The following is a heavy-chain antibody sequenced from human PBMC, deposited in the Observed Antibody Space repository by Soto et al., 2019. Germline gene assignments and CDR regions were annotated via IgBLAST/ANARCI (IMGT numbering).Heavy chain of an antibody. Sequence: EVQLVDSGGGLVQPGRSLRLSCAASGFTFDIYAMHWVRQAPGKGLEWVSSFSWNSGTRGYADSVKGRFTISRDNAKNTPYLPLDRLRTEDTAFYYCAKELAEYSYAYERDNRCQVTLVGVSS. J-gene: IGHJ4*02. V-gene: IGHV3-9*01. CDR3: AKELAEYSYAYERDN. CDR2: FSWNSGTR. CDR1: GFTFDIYA. D-gene: IGHD5-18*01.